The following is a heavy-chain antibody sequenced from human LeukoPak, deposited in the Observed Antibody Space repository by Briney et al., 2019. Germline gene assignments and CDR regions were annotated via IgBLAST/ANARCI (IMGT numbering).Heavy chain of an antibody. J-gene: IGHJ5*02. D-gene: IGHD6-13*01. V-gene: IGHV3-23*01. CDR3: AKDRFGIAAAGTNWFDP. Sequence: RGSLRLSCAASGFTFSSYAMSWVRQAPGKGLEWVSAISGSGGSTYYADSVKGRFTISRDNSKNTLYLQMNSLRAEDTAVYYCAKDRFGIAAAGTNWFDPWGQGTLVTVSS. CDR2: ISGSGGST. CDR1: GFTFSSYA.